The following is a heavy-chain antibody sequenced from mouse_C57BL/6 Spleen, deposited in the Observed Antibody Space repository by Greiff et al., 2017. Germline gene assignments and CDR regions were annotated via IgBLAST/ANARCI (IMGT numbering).Heavy chain of an antibody. CDR1: GYTFTSYW. Sequence: VQLQQPGAELVMPGASVKLSCKASGYTFTSYWMHWVKQRPGQGLEWIGEIDPSDSYTNYNQKFKGKSTLTVDKSSSTAYMQLSSLTSEDSAVYYCARSDYYGTPFDYWGQGTTLTVSS. V-gene: IGHV1-69*01. D-gene: IGHD1-1*01. CDR3: ARSDYYGTPFDY. CDR2: IDPSDSYT. J-gene: IGHJ2*01.